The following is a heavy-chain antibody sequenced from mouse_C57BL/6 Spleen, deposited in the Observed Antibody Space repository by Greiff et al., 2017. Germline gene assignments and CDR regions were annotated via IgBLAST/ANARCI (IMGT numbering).Heavy chain of an antibody. V-gene: IGHV1-15*01. D-gene: IGHD4-1*01. CDR1: GYTFTDYE. CDR2: IDPETGGT. J-gene: IGHJ1*03. Sequence: QVHVKQSGAELVRPGASVTLSCKASGYTFTDYEMHWVKQTPVHGLEWIGAIDPETGGTAYNQKFKGKAILTADKSSSTAYMELRSLTSEDSAVYYCTRGDWDDFDVWGTGTTVTVSS. CDR3: TRGDWDDFDV.